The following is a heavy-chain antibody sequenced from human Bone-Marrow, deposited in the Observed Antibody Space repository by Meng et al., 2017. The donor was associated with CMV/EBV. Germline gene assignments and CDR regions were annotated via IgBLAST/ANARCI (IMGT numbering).Heavy chain of an antibody. CDR2: INHSGST. Sequence: GSLRLSCAVYGGSFSGYYWSWIRQPPGKGLEWIGEINHSGSTNYNPSLKSRVTISVDTSKNQFSLKLSSVTAADTAVYYCARLGDYGDRGDYWGHGTLVTVSS. V-gene: IGHV4-34*01. D-gene: IGHD4-17*01. J-gene: IGHJ4*01. CDR3: ARLGDYGDRGDY. CDR1: GGSFSGYY.